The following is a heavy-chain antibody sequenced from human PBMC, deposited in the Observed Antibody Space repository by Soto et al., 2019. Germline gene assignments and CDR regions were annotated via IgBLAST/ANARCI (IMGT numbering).Heavy chain of an antibody. Sequence: QVQLQESGPGLVKPSQTLSLTCTVSGGSISSGGYYWSWIRQHPGKGLEWIGYIYYSGSTYYNPSLNGRVTISVDTSKNQFSLKLSSVTAADTAVYYCARGHYYDTISDWFDPWGQGTLVTVSS. J-gene: IGHJ5*02. CDR2: IYYSGST. V-gene: IGHV4-31*03. CDR1: GGSISSGGYY. D-gene: IGHD3-22*01. CDR3: ARGHYYDTISDWFDP.